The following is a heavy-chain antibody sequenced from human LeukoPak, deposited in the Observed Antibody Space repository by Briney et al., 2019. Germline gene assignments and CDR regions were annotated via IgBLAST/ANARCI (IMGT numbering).Heavy chain of an antibody. D-gene: IGHD2-2*01. CDR2: IYYSGST. J-gene: IGHJ4*02. V-gene: IGHV4-59*01. CDR1: GGSISSYY. CDR3: VSFYQAYYFDY. Sequence: PSETLSFTCTVSGGSISSYYWSWIRQPPGKGLEWIGYIYYSGSTNYNPSLKSRVTISIDTSKNQFSLKLSSVTAADTAVYYCVSFYQAYYFDYWGQGTLVTVSS.